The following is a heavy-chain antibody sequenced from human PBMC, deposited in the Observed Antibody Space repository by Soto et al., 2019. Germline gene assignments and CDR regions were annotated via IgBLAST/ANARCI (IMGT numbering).Heavy chain of an antibody. J-gene: IGHJ5*02. CDR2: IYYSGST. V-gene: IGHV4-39*01. D-gene: IGHD2-2*02. Sequence: SETLSLTCTVSGGSISSSSYYWGWIRQPPGKGLEWIGSIYYSGSTYYNPSLKSRVTISVDTSKNQFSLKLSSVTAADTAVYYCARAGEVVPAAIRWFDPWGQGTLVTVSS. CDR1: GGSISSSSYY. CDR3: ARAGEVVPAAIRWFDP.